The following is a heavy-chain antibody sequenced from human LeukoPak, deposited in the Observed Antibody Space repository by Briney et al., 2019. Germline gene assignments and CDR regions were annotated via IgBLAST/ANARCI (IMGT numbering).Heavy chain of an antibody. CDR3: ARTEYSSSWYVGS. Sequence: NSSETLSLTCTVSGGSISSSNWWSWVRQPPGKGLEWIGEIYHSGSTNYNPSLKSRVTISVDKSKNQFSLKLSSVTAADTAVYYCARTEYSSSWYVGSWGQGTLVTVSS. CDR2: IYHSGST. V-gene: IGHV4-4*02. D-gene: IGHD6-13*01. J-gene: IGHJ4*02. CDR1: GGSISSSNW.